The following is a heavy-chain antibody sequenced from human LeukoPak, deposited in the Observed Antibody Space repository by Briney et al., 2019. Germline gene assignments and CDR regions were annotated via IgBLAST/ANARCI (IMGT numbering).Heavy chain of an antibody. J-gene: IGHJ4*02. CDR2: IYPGDSDT. CDR1: GYSFIYYW. D-gene: IGHD5-18*01. V-gene: IGHV5-51*01. CDR3: ARGPYSYGYVIYFDY. Sequence: GESLKISCKGSGYSFIYYWISWVRQMPGKGLEWMGIIYPGDSDTRYSLSFQGQVTISADKSLSTAYLQWNSLKASDTAMYYCARGPYSYGYVIYFDYWGQGTLVTVSS.